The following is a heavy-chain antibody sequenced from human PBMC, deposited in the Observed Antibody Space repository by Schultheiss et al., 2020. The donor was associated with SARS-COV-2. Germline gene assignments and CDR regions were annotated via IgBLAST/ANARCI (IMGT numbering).Heavy chain of an antibody. CDR3: ARVRIAAAGPHYYYYYYMDV. J-gene: IGHJ6*03. CDR2: IWSEGFTK. CDR1: GFTFNTSD. Sequence: GGSLRLSCAASGFTFNTSDMHWVRQAPGKGLEWLAVIWSEGFTKSYADSVKGRFTISRDNSKNTLYLQMNSLRAEDTAVYYCARVRIAAAGPHYYYYYYMDVWGKGTTVTVSS. D-gene: IGHD6-13*01. V-gene: IGHV3-33*01.